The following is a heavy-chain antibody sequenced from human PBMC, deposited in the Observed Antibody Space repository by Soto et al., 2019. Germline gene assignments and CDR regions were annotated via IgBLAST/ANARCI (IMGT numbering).Heavy chain of an antibody. D-gene: IGHD2-15*01. V-gene: IGHV3-23*01. CDR3: GKGSSDGRPYYFDY. CDR1: GFTFNNYA. J-gene: IGHJ4*02. CDR2: INDAGSAT. Sequence: GGSLRLSCAASGFTFNNYAMSWVRQAPGQGLEWVAAINDAGSATYHADSVKGRFTISRANSKNTLYLQMNSLRAEDTAVYHCGKGSSDGRPYYFDYWGQGTLVTVSS.